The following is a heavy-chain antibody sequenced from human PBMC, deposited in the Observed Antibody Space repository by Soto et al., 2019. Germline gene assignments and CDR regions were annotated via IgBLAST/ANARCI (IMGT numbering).Heavy chain of an antibody. CDR1: GFSLSTSGVA. CDR3: ADSIGGVYVSTCDI. D-gene: IGHD3-16*01. Sequence: QITLKESGPKLVKPTQTLTLTCAFSGFSLSTSGVAVGRIRQAPGKALQWLGHVYGDDDKRYSLSLKSRLTITKDTSDNQVLFTLTNMDPVDTATYYGADSIGGVYVSTCDIWGQGTMVNVSS. V-gene: IGHV2-5*02. J-gene: IGHJ3*02. CDR2: VYGDDDK.